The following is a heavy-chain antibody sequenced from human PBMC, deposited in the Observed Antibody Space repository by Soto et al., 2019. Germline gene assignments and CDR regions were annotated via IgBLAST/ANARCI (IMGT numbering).Heavy chain of an antibody. J-gene: IGHJ4*02. Sequence: GGSLRLSCAASGLTFSNYWMSWVRKAPGKGLEWVANIKQDGSKKYYVDSVKGRLTISRDNAKNSLYLQMNSLRAEDTAVYYCARDSPFDDGSAYLDYWGQGTLVTVSS. CDR2: IKQDGSKK. D-gene: IGHD3-22*01. V-gene: IGHV3-7*01. CDR3: ARDSPFDDGSAYLDY. CDR1: GLTFSNYW.